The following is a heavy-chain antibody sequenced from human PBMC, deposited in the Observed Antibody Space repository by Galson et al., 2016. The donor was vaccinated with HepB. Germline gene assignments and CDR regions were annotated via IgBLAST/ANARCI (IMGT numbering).Heavy chain of an antibody. D-gene: IGHD2/OR15-2a*01. CDR1: GISFSFYS. J-gene: IGHJ6*02. V-gene: IGHV3-21*01. CDR3: ARDQNYYYGMDV. CDR2: ISSSGKYI. Sequence: SLRLSCAASGISFSFYSMNWVRQAPGKGLEWVSSISSSGKYIYYADSVKGRFTISRDNAKNSLYLQMNSLRAEDTADYYCARDQNYYYGMDVWGQGTTVTVSS.